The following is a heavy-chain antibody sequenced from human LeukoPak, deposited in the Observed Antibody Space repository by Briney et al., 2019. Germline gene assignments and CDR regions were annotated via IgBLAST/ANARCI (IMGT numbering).Heavy chain of an antibody. CDR3: ARKYYDSSAYTPDAFDI. Sequence: SVKVSCKASGGTFSSYAISWVRQAPGQGLEWMGRIIPIFGIANYAQKFQGRVTITADKSASTAYMELSSLRSEDTAVYYCARKYYDSSAYTPDAFDIWGQGTMVTVSS. D-gene: IGHD3-22*01. CDR2: IIPIFGIA. J-gene: IGHJ3*02. V-gene: IGHV1-69*04. CDR1: GGTFSSYA.